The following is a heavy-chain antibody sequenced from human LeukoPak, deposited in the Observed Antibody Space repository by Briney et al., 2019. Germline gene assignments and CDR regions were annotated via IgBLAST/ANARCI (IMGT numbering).Heavy chain of an antibody. D-gene: IGHD5-18*01. J-gene: IGHJ4*02. CDR1: GFTFSTYS. CDR2: ISSSSSTI. CDR3: ARDLWRGYSYGKINDY. V-gene: IGHV3-48*01. Sequence: PGGSLRLSCAASGFTFSTYSMNWVRQAPGKGLEWVSYISSSSSTIYYADSVKGRFTISRDNAKNSLYLQMNSLRAEDTAVYYWARDLWRGYSYGKINDYWGQGTLVTVSS.